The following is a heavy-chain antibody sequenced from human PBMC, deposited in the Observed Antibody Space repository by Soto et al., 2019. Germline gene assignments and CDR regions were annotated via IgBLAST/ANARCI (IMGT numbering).Heavy chain of an antibody. Sequence: QITLKESGPPLAKPTQTLTLTCSFSGFSLSTRGVGVGWIRQPPGKALEWLALIFWDDDKWYSPSLRSRLTITDVTSNNPLLPTLPNTDPLVTATYYCAHISRGYAYSLDQWGQGTLVTVSS. CDR1: GFSLSTRGVG. J-gene: IGHJ4*02. CDR3: AHISRGYAYSLDQ. CDR2: IFWDDDK. V-gene: IGHV2-5*02. D-gene: IGHD5-12*01.